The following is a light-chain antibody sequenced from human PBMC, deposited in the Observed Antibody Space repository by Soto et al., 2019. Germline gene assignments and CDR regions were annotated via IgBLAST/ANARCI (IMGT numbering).Light chain of an antibody. V-gene: IGKV3-15*01. Sequence: EIIITQSPATLSVSPGERATLSCRASQSVGNNLAWYQQTHGQAPSLLIHGASTRDTGVPARFSGSGSGTEFTLTISRLQSEDFEVYYCQQHDNWPRTFGQGTKVDIK. CDR1: QSVGNN. J-gene: IGKJ1*01. CDR3: QQHDNWPRT. CDR2: GAS.